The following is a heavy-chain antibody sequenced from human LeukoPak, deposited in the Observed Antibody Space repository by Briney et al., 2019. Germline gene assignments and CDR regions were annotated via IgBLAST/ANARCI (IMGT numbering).Heavy chain of an antibody. Sequence: SSVKVSCKASGGTFSSYAISWVRQAPGQGLEWMGGIIPIFSTANYAQKFQGRVTITTDESTSTAYMELSSLRSEDTAVYYCARLSSPYYYDSSGYSRAFDYWGQGTLVTVSS. CDR3: ARLSSPYYYDSSGYSRAFDY. J-gene: IGHJ4*02. CDR1: GGTFSSYA. V-gene: IGHV1-69*05. CDR2: IIPIFSTA. D-gene: IGHD3-22*01.